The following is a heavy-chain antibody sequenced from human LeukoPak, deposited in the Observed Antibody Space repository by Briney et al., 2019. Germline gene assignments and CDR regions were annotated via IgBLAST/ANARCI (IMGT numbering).Heavy chain of an antibody. V-gene: IGHV4-59*08. CDR3: ARLREVLDY. CDR1: GGSISSYY. J-gene: IGHJ4*02. Sequence: PSETLSLTCTVSGGSISSYYWSWIRQPPGKGLEWIGYIYYSGSTNYNPSLKSRVTISVDTSKNQFSLKLSSVTAADTAVYYCARLREVLDYWGQGTLVTVSS. CDR2: IYYSGST. D-gene: IGHD3-10*01.